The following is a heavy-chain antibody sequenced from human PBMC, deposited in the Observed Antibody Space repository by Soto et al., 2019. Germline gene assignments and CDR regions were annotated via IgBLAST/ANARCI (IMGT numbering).Heavy chain of an antibody. Sequence: SETLSLTCTVSGGSVSSGSYYWSWIRQPPGKGLEWIGYIYYSGSTNYNPSLKSRVTISVDTSKNQFSLKLSSVTAADTAVYYCARADYYDSSGYYGGYYYYGMDVRGQGTTVTVSS. CDR2: IYYSGST. J-gene: IGHJ6*02. CDR3: ARADYYDSSGYYGGYYYYGMDV. V-gene: IGHV4-61*01. CDR1: GGSVSSGSYY. D-gene: IGHD3-22*01.